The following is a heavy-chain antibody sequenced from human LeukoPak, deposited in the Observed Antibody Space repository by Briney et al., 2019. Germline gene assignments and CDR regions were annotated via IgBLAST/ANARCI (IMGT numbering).Heavy chain of an antibody. V-gene: IGHV4-4*07. Sequence: SETLSLTCTVSGGSISSYYWSWIRQPAGKGLEWIGRIYTSGSTNYNPSLKSRVTMSVDTSKNQFSLKLSSVTAADTAVYYCARTPKIYCSSTSCYPGSWFDPWGQGTLVTVSS. D-gene: IGHD2-2*01. CDR1: GGSISSYY. J-gene: IGHJ5*02. CDR3: ARTPKIYCSSTSCYPGSWFDP. CDR2: IYTSGST.